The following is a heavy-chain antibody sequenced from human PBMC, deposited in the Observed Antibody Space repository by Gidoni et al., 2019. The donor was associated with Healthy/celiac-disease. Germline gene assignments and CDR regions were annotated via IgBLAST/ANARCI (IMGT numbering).Heavy chain of an antibody. Sequence: QVQLQESGPGLVKPSQTLSLTCTVSGGSISSGSYYWSWIRQPAGKGLEWIGRIYPSGSTNYNPSLKSRVTISVDTSKNQFSLKLSSVTAADTAVYYCAREENIVATGDDAFDIWGQGTMVTVSS. CDR1: GGSISSGSYY. CDR3: AREENIVATGDDAFDI. J-gene: IGHJ3*02. D-gene: IGHD5-12*01. V-gene: IGHV4-61*02. CDR2: IYPSGST.